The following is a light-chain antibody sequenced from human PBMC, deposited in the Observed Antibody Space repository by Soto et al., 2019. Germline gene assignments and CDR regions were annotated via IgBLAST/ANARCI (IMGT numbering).Light chain of an antibody. CDR1: QSVNSSY. V-gene: IGKV3-20*01. CDR2: GAS. Sequence: EIVLTQSPGTLSLSPGERATLSCRASQSVNSSYLAWYQQTPGQAPRLLIYGASSRATGIPDRFSGSGSGTDFTLTISRLDPEDFAVYYCQQYCSSPPNGFTFGPGTKGDIK. J-gene: IGKJ3*01. CDR3: QQYCSSPPNGFT.